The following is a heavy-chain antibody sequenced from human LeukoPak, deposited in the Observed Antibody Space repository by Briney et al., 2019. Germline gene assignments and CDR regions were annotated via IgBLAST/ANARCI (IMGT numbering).Heavy chain of an antibody. CDR3: ARVGYSSGWYEDVFDY. J-gene: IGHJ4*02. V-gene: IGHV1-2*02. Sequence: ASVKVSCKASGYTFTGYYMHWVRQAPGQGLEGMGWINPNSGGTNYAQKFQGRVTMTRDTSISTAYMELSRLRSDDTAVYYCARVGYSSGWYEDVFDYWGQGTLVTVYS. D-gene: IGHD6-19*01. CDR2: INPNSGGT. CDR1: GYTFTGYY.